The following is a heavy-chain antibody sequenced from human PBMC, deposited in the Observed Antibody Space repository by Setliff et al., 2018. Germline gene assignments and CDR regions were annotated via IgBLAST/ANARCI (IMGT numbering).Heavy chain of an antibody. Sequence: SETLSLTCAASGGTFTYYYWSWIRQPPGKGLELIGYIYSGGTTDSKPSLKSRVNISVDTSKNHVSLKMTSVTAADTAVYYCACLQGGGQDFWGQGTLVTVSS. V-gene: IGHV4-59*01. CDR3: ACLQGGGQDF. CDR2: IYSGGTT. CDR1: GGTFTYYY. J-gene: IGHJ4*02. D-gene: IGHD3-16*01.